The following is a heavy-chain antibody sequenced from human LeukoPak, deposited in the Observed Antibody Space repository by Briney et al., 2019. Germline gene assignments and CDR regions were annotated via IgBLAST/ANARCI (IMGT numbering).Heavy chain of an antibody. Sequence: GGSLRLSCAASGFTFDDYTMHWFRQAPGKGLEWVSLINWNGGSTGYADSVKGRFTISRDNAKNSLYLQMNSLRAEDTALYYCARAPITMIVVDSAWFDPWGQGTLVTVSS. CDR1: GFTFDDYT. V-gene: IGHV3-20*04. CDR2: INWNGGST. D-gene: IGHD3-22*01. CDR3: ARAPITMIVVDSAWFDP. J-gene: IGHJ5*02.